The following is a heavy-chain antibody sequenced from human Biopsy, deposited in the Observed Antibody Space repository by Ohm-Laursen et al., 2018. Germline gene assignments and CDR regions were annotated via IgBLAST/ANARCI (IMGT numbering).Heavy chain of an antibody. CDR2: IRGSGGRT. CDR1: GFTFSSHA. V-gene: IGHV3-23*01. J-gene: IGHJ5*02. Sequence: SLRLSCSASGFTFSSHAMSWVRQAPGKGLEWVSVIRGSGGRTHYADSVKGRFTISRDNSKNTLFLQMKSLRAEDTAIYYCGRRPFFDYWSAYYVDHWGQGALVTVSS. CDR3: GRRPFFDYWSAYYVDH. D-gene: IGHD3-3*01.